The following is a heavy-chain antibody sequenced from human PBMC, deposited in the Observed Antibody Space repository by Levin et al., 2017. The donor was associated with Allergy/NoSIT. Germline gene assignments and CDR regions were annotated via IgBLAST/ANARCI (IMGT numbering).Heavy chain of an antibody. CDR2: INHSGST. CDR1: GGSFSGYY. Sequence: PSETLSLTCAVYGGSFSGYYWSWIRQPPGKGLEWIGEINHSGSTNYNPSLKSRVTISVDTSKNQFSLKLSSVTAADTAVYYCARRVHEAMGTFDYWGQGTLVTVSS. J-gene: IGHJ4*02. D-gene: IGHD5-18*01. CDR3: ARRVHEAMGTFDY. V-gene: IGHV4-34*01.